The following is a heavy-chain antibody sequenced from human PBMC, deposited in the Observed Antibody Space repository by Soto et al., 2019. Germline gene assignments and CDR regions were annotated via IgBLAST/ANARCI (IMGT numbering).Heavy chain of an antibody. CDR1: GGSVSSRFYY. J-gene: IGHJ5*02. CDR2: IYDSVTT. CDR3: ARIPVDTYMIYWSDP. D-gene: IGHD3-16*01. V-gene: IGHV4-61*01. Sequence: SETLSLTCTVSGGSVSSRFYYYNWIRQPPGKGLEWIGYIYDSVTTNYNSSLESRLTISVDTSKNLFSLRLSSVTAADTAVYYCARIPVDTYMIYWSDPWGQGTQVTVSS.